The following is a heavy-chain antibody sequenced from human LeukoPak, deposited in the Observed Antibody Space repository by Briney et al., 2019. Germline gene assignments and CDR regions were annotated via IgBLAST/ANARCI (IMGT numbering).Heavy chain of an antibody. D-gene: IGHD2-15*01. CDR2: ISSNGGST. J-gene: IGHJ4*02. CDR3: AKKYCSGGSCPDVY. CDR1: GFTFSNYA. Sequence: GGSLRLSCVVSGFTFSNYAMHWVRQAPGKGLEYVSAISSNGGSTYYANSVKGRFTISRDNSKNTLYLQMNSLRAEDTAVYYCAKKYCSGGSCPDVYWGQGTLVTVSS. V-gene: IGHV3-64*01.